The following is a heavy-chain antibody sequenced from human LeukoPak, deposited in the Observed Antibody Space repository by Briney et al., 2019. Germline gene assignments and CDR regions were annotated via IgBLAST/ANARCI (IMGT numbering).Heavy chain of an antibody. CDR2: IYYSGST. J-gene: IGHJ2*01. CDR3: ARGRRPYWYFDL. Sequence: PSETLSLTCTVSGGSISSYYWSWIRQPPGKGLEWIGYIYYSGSTNYNPSLKSRVTISVDTSKNQFSLKLSSVTAADTAVYYCARGRRPYWYFDLWGRGTLVTVSS. D-gene: IGHD2-15*01. CDR1: GGSISSYY. V-gene: IGHV4-59*12.